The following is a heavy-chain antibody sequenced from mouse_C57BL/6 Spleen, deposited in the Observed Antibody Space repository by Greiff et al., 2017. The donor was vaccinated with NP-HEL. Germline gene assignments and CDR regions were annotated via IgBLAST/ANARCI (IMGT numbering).Heavy chain of an antibody. J-gene: IGHJ2*01. CDR2: IYTGDGDT. CDR1: GHAFSSYW. V-gene: IGHV1-80*01. CDR3: ARPPNDDGYYFDY. Sequence: QVQLQQSGAELVKPGASVKISCKASGHAFSSYWMNWVKQRPGKGLEWIGQIYTGDGDTNYNGKFKGKATLTADKPSRTAYMQLSSLTSEDSAVYFCARPPNDDGYYFDYWGQGTTLTVSS. D-gene: IGHD1-1*01.